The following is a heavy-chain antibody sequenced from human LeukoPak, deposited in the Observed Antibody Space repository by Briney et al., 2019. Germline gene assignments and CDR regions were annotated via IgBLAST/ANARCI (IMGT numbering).Heavy chain of an antibody. J-gene: IGHJ4*02. Sequence: PGGSLRLSCAASGFTYSSYAMSWVRQAPGKGLEWVSAISVSDGSTYYADSVKGRFTISRDNSKNTLYLQMNSLRAEETAVYYCAKERSRGGDCLDYWGQGTLVTVSS. CDR3: AKERSRGGDCLDY. CDR2: ISVSDGST. V-gene: IGHV3-23*01. CDR1: GFTYSSYA. D-gene: IGHD2-21*02.